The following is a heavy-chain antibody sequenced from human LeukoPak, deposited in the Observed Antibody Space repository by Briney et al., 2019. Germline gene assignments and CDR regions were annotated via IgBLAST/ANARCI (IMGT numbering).Heavy chain of an antibody. V-gene: IGHV4-59*01. CDR1: GGSISTYY. CDR2: IYHSGNT. CDR3: ARWGPGIYSYFDF. D-gene: IGHD1-26*01. J-gene: IGHJ4*02. Sequence: SGTLSLTCTVSGGSISTYYWNWIRQPPGKGLEWIGYIYHSGNTNYNPSLESRITMSVDTSKRQFSLKLSSVTAADTAVYYCARWGPGIYSYFDFWGRGTLVTVSS.